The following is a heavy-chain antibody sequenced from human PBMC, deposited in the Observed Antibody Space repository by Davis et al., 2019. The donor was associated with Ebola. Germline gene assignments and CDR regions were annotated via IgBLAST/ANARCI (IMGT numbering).Heavy chain of an antibody. J-gene: IGHJ5*02. CDR3: AREGGVYDSSGYYRGDNWFDP. CDR1: GGTFSSYA. D-gene: IGHD3-22*01. Sequence: SVKVSCKASGGTFSSYAISWVRQAPGQGLEWMGGIIPIFGTANYAQKFQGRVTITADESTSTAYMELSSLRSEDTAVYYCAREGGVYDSSGYYRGDNWFDPWGQGTLVTVSS. V-gene: IGHV1-69*13. CDR2: IIPIFGTA.